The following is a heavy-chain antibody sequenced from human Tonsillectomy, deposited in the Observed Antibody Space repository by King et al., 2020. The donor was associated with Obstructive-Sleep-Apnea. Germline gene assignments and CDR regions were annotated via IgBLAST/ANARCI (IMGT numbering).Heavy chain of an antibody. D-gene: IGHD1-26*01. V-gene: IGHV3-30*04. CDR1: GFTFITYA. CDR3: ARDGEQSGPPDRWEDGLDV. J-gene: IGHJ6*02. Sequence: VQLVESGGGVVQPGRSLRLSCAASGFTFITYAMHWVRQAPGKGLEWVAVISNDESKKYYADSVKGRFTISRDNSKNTLYLQMNSLTAEDTAVYHCARDGEQSGPPDRWEDGLDVWGQGTTVSVSS. CDR2: ISNDESKK.